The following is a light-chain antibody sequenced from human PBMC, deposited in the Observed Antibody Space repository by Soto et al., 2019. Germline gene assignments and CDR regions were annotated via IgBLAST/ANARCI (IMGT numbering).Light chain of an antibody. CDR2: AAS. Sequence: DIQMTQSPTSLSASVGDRVTITCQASQGIRNFVAWYQQKPGKAPKLLIYAASTLQSGVPSRFSGSASGTDFTLTINSLQPEDVATYSCQKYSSVPVFGPGTKVEIK. V-gene: IGKV1-27*01. J-gene: IGKJ3*01. CDR1: QGIRNF. CDR3: QKYSSVPV.